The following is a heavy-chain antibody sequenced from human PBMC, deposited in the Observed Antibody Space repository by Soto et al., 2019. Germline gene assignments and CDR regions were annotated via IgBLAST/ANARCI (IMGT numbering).Heavy chain of an antibody. V-gene: IGHV3-15*07. J-gene: IGHJ3*02. Sequence: SVSNAWMNWVRQAPGKGLEWVGRIKSKTDGGTTDYAAPVKGRFTISRDDSKNTLYLQMNSLKTEDTAVYYCTTLTYYYDSSGYYYVDAFDIWGKGTMVTVSS. CDR1: SVSNAW. D-gene: IGHD3-22*01. CDR2: IKSKTDGGTT. CDR3: TTLTYYYDSSGYYYVDAFDI.